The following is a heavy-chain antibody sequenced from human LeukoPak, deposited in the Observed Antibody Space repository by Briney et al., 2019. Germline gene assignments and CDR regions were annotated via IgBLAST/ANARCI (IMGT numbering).Heavy chain of an antibody. Sequence: ASVKVSCKASGYTFTGYYMHWVRQAPGQGLEWMGWINPNSGGTNYAQKFQGRVTMTRDTSISTAYMELSRLRSDDTAVYYCARDLRTLRYFDWYNDAFDIWGQGTMVTVSS. CDR1: GYTFTGYY. D-gene: IGHD3-9*01. V-gene: IGHV1-2*02. CDR3: ARDLRTLRYFDWYNDAFDI. CDR2: INPNSGGT. J-gene: IGHJ3*02.